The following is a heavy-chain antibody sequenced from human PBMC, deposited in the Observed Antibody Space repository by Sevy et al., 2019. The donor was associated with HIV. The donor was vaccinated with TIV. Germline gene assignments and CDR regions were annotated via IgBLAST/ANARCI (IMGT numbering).Heavy chain of an antibody. CDR2: IYYSGST. V-gene: IGHV4-59*01. D-gene: IGHD2-15*01. CDR3: ARDIEGNYMDV. Sequence: SQTLSLTCTVSGGSISSYYWSWIRQPPGKGLEWIGYIYYSGSTNYNPSLKSRVTISVDTSKNQFSLKLSTVTAADTAVYYCARDIEGNYMDVWGKWTTVTVSS. CDR1: GGSISSYY. J-gene: IGHJ6*03.